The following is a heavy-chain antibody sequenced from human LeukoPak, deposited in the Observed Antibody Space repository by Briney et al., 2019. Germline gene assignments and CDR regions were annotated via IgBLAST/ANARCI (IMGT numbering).Heavy chain of an antibody. Sequence: GGSLRLSCAASGFTFSSYSMNWVRQAPGKGLEWISHIGISSGNTKYADSVKGRFTISGDKAKNSLYLQMNSLRVEDTAVYYCARDTKYAFDNWGQGALVTVPS. V-gene: IGHV3-48*01. CDR3: ARDTKYAFDN. CDR2: IGISSGNT. D-gene: IGHD2-2*01. CDR1: GFTFSSYS. J-gene: IGHJ4*02.